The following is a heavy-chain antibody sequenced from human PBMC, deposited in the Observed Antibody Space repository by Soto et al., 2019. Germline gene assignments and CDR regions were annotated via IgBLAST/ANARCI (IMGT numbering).Heavy chain of an antibody. CDR2: ISYDGSNK. J-gene: IGHJ4*02. CDR3: ASLGKSYSSSSFDY. CDR1: GFTFSSYA. V-gene: IGHV3-30-3*01. D-gene: IGHD6-6*01. Sequence: QPGGSLRLSCAASGFTFSSYAMHWVRQAPGKGLEWVAVISYDGSNKYYADSVKGRFTISRDNSKNTLYLQMNSLRAEDTAVYYCASLGKSYSSSSFDYWGQGTLVTVSS.